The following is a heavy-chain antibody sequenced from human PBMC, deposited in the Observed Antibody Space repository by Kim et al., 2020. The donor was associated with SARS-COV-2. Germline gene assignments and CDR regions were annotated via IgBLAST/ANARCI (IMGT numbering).Heavy chain of an antibody. D-gene: IGHD5-12*01. CDR2: INPSGGST. V-gene: IGHV1-46*01. Sequence: ASVKVSCKASGYTFTSYYMHWVRQAPGQGLEWMGIINPSGGSTSYAQKFQGRVTMTRDTSTSTVYMELSSLRSEDTAVYYCARGGGYDYLPDGAFDIWGQGTMVTVSS. J-gene: IGHJ3*02. CDR3: ARGGGYDYLPDGAFDI. CDR1: GYTFTSYY.